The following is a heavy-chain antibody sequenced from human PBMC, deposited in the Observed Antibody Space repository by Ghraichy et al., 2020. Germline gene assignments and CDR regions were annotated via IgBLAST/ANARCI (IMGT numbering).Heavy chain of an antibody. CDR1: GFTFSSYA. D-gene: IGHD4-23*01. Sequence: GGSLRLSCAASGFTFSSYAMNWVRQAPGKGLEWVSSISTRSTYKNYAASVKGRFTVSRDNAKNSLFLQMDSLRDDDTAVYYCASDVGFDNSAVGLDVWCHGTWVIVSS. CDR3: ASDVGFDNSAVGLDV. CDR2: ISTRSTYK. J-gene: IGHJ6*02. V-gene: IGHV3-21*01.